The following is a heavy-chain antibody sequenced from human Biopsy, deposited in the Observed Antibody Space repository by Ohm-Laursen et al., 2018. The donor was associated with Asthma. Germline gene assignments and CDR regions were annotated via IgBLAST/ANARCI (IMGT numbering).Heavy chain of an antibody. CDR2: ISYDGSNK. CDR3: AKAERYFDWYWFDP. D-gene: IGHD3-9*01. CDR1: EFTFSSYA. Sequence: SLRLSCAASEFTFSSYAMHWVRQAPGKGLEWVAVISYDGSNKYYADSVKGRFTISRDNSKNTLYLQMNSLRAEDTAVYYCAKAERYFDWYWFDPWGQGTLVTVSS. V-gene: IGHV3-30-3*01. J-gene: IGHJ5*02.